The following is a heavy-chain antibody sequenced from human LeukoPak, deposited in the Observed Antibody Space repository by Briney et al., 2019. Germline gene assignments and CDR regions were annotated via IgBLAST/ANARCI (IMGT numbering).Heavy chain of an antibody. CDR2: ISTSGSTI. CDR1: GFTLSSYE. CDR3: AREAAGSTTVEFDY. Sequence: GGSLRLSCAASGFTLSSYEMNWVRQAPGKGLEWVSYISTSGSTIYYADSVKGRFTISRDNAKNSLYLQMNSLTAEDTAVYYCAREAAGSTTVEFDYWGQGTLVTVSS. V-gene: IGHV3-48*03. J-gene: IGHJ4*02. D-gene: IGHD4-17*01.